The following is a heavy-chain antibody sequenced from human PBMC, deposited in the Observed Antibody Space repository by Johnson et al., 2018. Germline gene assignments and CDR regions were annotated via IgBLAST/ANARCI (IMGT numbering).Heavy chain of an antibody. CDR2: IRGSGGST. J-gene: IGHJ3*02. Sequence: VQLGQSGGGLVKPGGSLRLSCAASGFTFSSYAMSWVRQAPGQGLDWVSAIRGSGGSTYYADSVEGRFTISRDNSKNTLDLQMNSRRAEDTAVYYRARGSPVHSSRAFDIWGQGTMVTVSS. CDR3: ARGSPVHSSRAFDI. D-gene: IGHD2-15*01. CDR1: GFTFSSYA. V-gene: IGHV3-23*04.